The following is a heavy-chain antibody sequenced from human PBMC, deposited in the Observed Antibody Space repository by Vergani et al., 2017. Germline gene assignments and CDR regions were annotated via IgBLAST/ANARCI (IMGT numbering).Heavy chain of an antibody. CDR1: GFTFSSYG. D-gene: IGHD1-26*01. V-gene: IGHV3-30*02. CDR2: IRYDGSNK. Sequence: QVQLVESGGGVVQPGGSLRLSCAASGFTFSSYGMHWVRQAPGKGLEWVAFIRYDGSNKYYADSVKGRFTISRDNSKNMLYLQMNSLRAEDTAVYYCAKHQGGFWRGIVGANGGGIDIWGQGTMVTVSS. CDR3: AKHQGGFWRGIVGANGGGIDI. J-gene: IGHJ3*02.